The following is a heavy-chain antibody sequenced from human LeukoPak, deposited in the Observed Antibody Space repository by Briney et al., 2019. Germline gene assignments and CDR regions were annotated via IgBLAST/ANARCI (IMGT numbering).Heavy chain of an antibody. CDR1: GFTFSDYA. CDR2: IRNKANGGTT. D-gene: IGHD3-22*01. V-gene: IGHV3-49*04. CDR3: SRFYSSGWASGAFDI. Sequence: GGSLRLSCTTSGFTFSDYAVSWVRQAPGKGLEWIGFIRNKANGGTTEYAASVKGRFTISRDDSKAIAHLQMSSLKTEDTAVYYCSRFYSSGWASGAFDIWGQGTMVTVSS. J-gene: IGHJ3*02.